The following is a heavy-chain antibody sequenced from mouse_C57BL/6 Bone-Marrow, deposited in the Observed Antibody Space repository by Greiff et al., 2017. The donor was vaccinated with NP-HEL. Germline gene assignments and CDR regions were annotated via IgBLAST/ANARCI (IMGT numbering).Heavy chain of an antibody. CDR1: GFTFSSYA. CDR3: ARGVYYDYGFAY. Sequence: EVHLVESGGGLVKPGGSLKLSCAASGFTFSSYAMSWVRQTPEKRLEWVATISDGGSYTYYPDNVKGRFTISRDNAKNNLYLQMSHLKSEDTAMYYCARGVYYDYGFAYWGQGTLVTVSA. D-gene: IGHD2-4*01. V-gene: IGHV5-4*01. J-gene: IGHJ3*01. CDR2: ISDGGSYT.